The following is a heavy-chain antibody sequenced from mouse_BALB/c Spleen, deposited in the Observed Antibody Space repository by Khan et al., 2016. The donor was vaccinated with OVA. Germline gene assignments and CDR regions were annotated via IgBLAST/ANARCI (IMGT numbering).Heavy chain of an antibody. CDR3: ARSYDNDGAWFVY. Sequence: QVQLKQFGPELVKPGASVKMSCKASGYKFTDYVISWVKQRTGQGLEWIGDIYPGSGTTYYNERFEGKATLTADKSSNTAYMQFRSLTSEDSAVXFCARSYDNDGAWFVYWGQGTLVTVSA. CDR2: IYPGSGTT. J-gene: IGHJ3*01. CDR1: GYKFTDYV. V-gene: IGHV1-77*01. D-gene: IGHD2-4*01.